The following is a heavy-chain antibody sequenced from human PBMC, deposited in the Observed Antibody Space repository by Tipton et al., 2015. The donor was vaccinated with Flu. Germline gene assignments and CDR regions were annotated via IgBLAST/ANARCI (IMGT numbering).Heavy chain of an antibody. CDR3: ARVIPEFVAGLSY. V-gene: IGHV3-23*01. D-gene: IGHD6-19*01. Sequence: SLRLSCTASGFTFSRYAMSWVRQAPGKGLEWVSAIGGGGAITYFADSVKGRFTISRDNIRNTLYLQMNSLRAEDTAIYYCARVIPEFVAGLSYWGQGTLVSVSA. J-gene: IGHJ4*02. CDR2: IGGGGAIT. CDR1: GFTFSRYA.